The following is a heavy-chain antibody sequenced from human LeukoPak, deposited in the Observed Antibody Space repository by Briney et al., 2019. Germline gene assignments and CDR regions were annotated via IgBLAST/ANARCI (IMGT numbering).Heavy chain of an antibody. J-gene: IGHJ4*02. Sequence: SETLSLTCAVSGGSISSSDWWSWVRQPPGKGLEWFGEIYHSGSTNYNPSLKSRVTISVDKSKNQFSLKLSSVTAADTAVYYCARYNSGWYYFHYWGQGTLVTVSS. CDR3: ARYNSGWYYFHY. V-gene: IGHV4-4*02. D-gene: IGHD6-19*01. CDR2: IYHSGST. CDR1: GGSISSSDW.